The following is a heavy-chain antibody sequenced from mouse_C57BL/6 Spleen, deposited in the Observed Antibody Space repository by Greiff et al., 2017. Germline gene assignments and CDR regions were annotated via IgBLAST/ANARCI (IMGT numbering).Heavy chain of an antibody. CDR3: AREDYYGSSYWYFDV. V-gene: IGHV1-72*01. D-gene: IGHD1-1*01. Sequence: QVQLQQSGAELVKPGASVKLSCKASGYTFTSYWMHWVKQRPGRGLEWIGRIDPNSGGTKYNEKFKSKATLTVDKPFSTAYMQLSSLTSEDSAVLYCAREDYYGSSYWYFDVWGTGTTVTVSS. CDR2: IDPNSGGT. J-gene: IGHJ1*03. CDR1: GYTFTSYW.